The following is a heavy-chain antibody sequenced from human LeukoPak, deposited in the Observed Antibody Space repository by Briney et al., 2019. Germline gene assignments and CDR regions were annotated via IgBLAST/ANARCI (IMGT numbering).Heavy chain of an antibody. CDR1: GFTFSNYA. CDR2: ISGSGGST. J-gene: IGHJ4*02. D-gene: IGHD6-19*01. CDR3: AKWYSSGPGGSDY. Sequence: GSLRLSCEGSGFTFSNYAMNWVRQAPGKGLEWVSAISGSGGSTYYADSVKGRFTVSRDNSKNTLYLQMNSLRAEDTAVYYCAKWYSSGPGGSDYWGQGTLVTVSS. V-gene: IGHV3-23*01.